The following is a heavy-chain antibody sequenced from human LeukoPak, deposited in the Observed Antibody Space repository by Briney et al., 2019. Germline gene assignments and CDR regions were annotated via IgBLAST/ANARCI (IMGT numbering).Heavy chain of an antibody. V-gene: IGHV4-59*11. CDR2: IYDSGST. J-gene: IGHJ4*02. Sequence: SETLSLTCTVSGGSISSHYWSWIRQPPGTGLEWIWYIYDSGSTNYNPSLKSRFTISVDPSKNQFSLKMSSVTAADTAVYYCARVGLYSSSGLDYWGQGTLVTVSS. D-gene: IGHD6-6*01. CDR3: ARVGLYSSSGLDY. CDR1: GGSISSHY.